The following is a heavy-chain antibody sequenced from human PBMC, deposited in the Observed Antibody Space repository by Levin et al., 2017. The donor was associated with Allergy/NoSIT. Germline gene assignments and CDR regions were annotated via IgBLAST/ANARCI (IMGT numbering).Heavy chain of an antibody. CDR2: INPNSGGS. J-gene: IGHJ5*02. CDR3: ARGRGGQVSRYSSGWYVDL. V-gene: IGHV1-2*02. D-gene: IGHD6-19*01. CDR1: GYTFTDYY. Sequence: GASVKVSCKTSGYTFTDYYMHWVRQAPGQGLEWMAWINPNSGGSNYAQRFQGRVTMTRDKSISTAYMELSSLTSDDTAVYYCARGRGGQVSRYSSGWYVDLWGQGTLVTVSS.